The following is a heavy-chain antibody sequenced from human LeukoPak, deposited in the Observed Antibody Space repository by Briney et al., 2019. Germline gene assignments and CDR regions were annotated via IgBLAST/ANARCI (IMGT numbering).Heavy chain of an antibody. Sequence: PGGSLRLSCAASGFTFSSYAMSWVRQAPGKGLEWVSTISGTAATTYCTDSVKGRFTISRDNSKNTLYLQMNSLRAEDTAVYYCAKDRGEVASPYYFDYWGQGTLVTVSS. CDR2: ISGTAATT. CDR1: GFTFSSYA. V-gene: IGHV3-23*01. CDR3: AKDRGEVASPYYFDY. D-gene: IGHD3-10*01. J-gene: IGHJ4*02.